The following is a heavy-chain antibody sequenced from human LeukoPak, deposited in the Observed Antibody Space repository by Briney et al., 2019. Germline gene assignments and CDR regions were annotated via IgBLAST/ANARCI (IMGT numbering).Heavy chain of an antibody. CDR2: ISGSGGGT. D-gene: IGHD3-10*01. V-gene: IGHV3-23*01. CDR1: GFTVDSNY. CDR3: AKVGDYDAFDI. Sequence: GGSLRLSCAASGFTVDSNYLSWVRQAPGKGLEWVSAISGSGGGTYFADSVKGRFTISRDNSKNTLYLQMNSLRAEDTAVYYCAKVGDYDAFDIWGQGTLVTVSS. J-gene: IGHJ3*02.